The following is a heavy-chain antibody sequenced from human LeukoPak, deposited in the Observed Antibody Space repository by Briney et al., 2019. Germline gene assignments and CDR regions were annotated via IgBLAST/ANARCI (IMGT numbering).Heavy chain of an antibody. D-gene: IGHD3-9*01. Sequence: PGRSLRLSCAASGFTFDDYAMHWVRQAPGKGLEWVSGISWNSGSIGYADSVKGRFTISRDNAKNSLYLQMNSLRAEDTAVYYCARMYDTLKYYYYGMDVWGKGTTVTVSS. J-gene: IGHJ6*04. CDR3: ARMYDTLKYYYYGMDV. CDR1: GFTFDDYA. V-gene: IGHV3-9*01. CDR2: ISWNSGSI.